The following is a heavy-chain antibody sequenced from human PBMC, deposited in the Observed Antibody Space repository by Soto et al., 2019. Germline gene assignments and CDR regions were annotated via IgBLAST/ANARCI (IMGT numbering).Heavy chain of an antibody. D-gene: IGHD3-22*01. V-gene: IGHV1-46*01. J-gene: IGHJ4*02. CDR3: ASDQTYYYDSSGYYYTY. CDR1: GETFTSYD. Sequence: ASVKVSGKGSGETFTSYDMRWVRQAPGQGLEWRGVINPTGGSRSYAQKFQGRVTVTRDTCTSGVDVELSSLRSEDTAVYYCASDQTYYYDSSGYYYTYWGEGNMVPVSS. CDR2: INPTGGSR.